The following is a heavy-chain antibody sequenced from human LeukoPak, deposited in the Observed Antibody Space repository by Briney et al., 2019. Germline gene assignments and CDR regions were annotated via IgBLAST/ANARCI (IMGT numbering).Heavy chain of an antibody. CDR3: TSANYGPAY. CDR1: GFTFSSAW. Sequence: GGSLRLSCAASGFTFSSAWMSWVRQAPGKGLEWVANVNQDGSGKYYVDSVKGRFTISKDNAKNSLYLQMNSLRAEDTAVYYCTSANYGPAYWGQGTLVTVSS. CDR2: VNQDGSGK. J-gene: IGHJ4*02. D-gene: IGHD5-24*01. V-gene: IGHV3-7*01.